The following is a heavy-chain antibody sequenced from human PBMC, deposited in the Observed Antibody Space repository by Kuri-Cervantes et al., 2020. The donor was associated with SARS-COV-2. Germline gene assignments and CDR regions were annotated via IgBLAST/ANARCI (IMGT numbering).Heavy chain of an antibody. Sequence: GGSLRLSCAASGFTFDDYGMSWVRQAPGKGLEWVSGINWNGGSTGYADSVKGRFTISRDNAKNSLYLQMNSLRAEDTAVYHCATDLPCSSTSCHQTPVDYWGQGTLVTVSS. CDR1: GFTFDDYG. J-gene: IGHJ4*02. V-gene: IGHV3-20*01. CDR3: ATDLPCSSTSCHQTPVDY. CDR2: INWNGGST. D-gene: IGHD2-2*01.